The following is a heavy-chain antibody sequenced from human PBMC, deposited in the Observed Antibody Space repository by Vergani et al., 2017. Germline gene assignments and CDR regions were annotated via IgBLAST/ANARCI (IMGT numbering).Heavy chain of an antibody. D-gene: IGHD3-10*01. CDR2: IRSKAYGQAT. J-gene: IGHJ3*02. Sequence: EVQLVESGGDLVQPGRSLRLSCTASGFTFGYYAMDWFRQAPGQGLEWVGGIRSKAYGQATIYAASVKGRFTISRDDSKSIAYLQMNNLQTEDTAMYYCVRDQVTMLRGSDALDIWGQETMVTVSS. CDR3: VRDQVTMLRGSDALDI. CDR1: GFTFGYYA. V-gene: IGHV3-49*03.